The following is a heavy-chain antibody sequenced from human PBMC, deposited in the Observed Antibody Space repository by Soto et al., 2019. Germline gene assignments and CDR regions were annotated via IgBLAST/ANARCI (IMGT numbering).Heavy chain of an antibody. CDR3: AREAPLEQGYYYYMDV. CDR2: ISSNGGST. V-gene: IGHV3-64*01. J-gene: IGHJ6*03. CDR1: GFTFSSYA. Sequence: GGSLRLSCAASGFTFSSYAMHWVRQAPGKGLEYVSAISSNGGSTYYANSVKGRFTISRDNSKNTLYLQMGSLRAEDMAVYYCAREAPLEQGYYYYMDVWGKGTTVTVSS.